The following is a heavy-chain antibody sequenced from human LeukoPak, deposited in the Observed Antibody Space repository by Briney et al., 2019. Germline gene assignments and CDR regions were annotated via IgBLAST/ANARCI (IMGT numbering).Heavy chain of an antibody. CDR3: ARGSYSGSFWGDY. CDR1: GYTFTSYD. D-gene: IGHD1-26*01. CDR2: MNPNSGNT. Sequence: GASVKVSCKASGYTFTSYDINWVRQATGQGLEWMGWMNPNSGNTGYAQKFQGRVTMTRDTSISTAYMELSRLRSDDTAVYYCARGSYSGSFWGDYWGQGTLVTVSS. J-gene: IGHJ4*02. V-gene: IGHV1-8*01.